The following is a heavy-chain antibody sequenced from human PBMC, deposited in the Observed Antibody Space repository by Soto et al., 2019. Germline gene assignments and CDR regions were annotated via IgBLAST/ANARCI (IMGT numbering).Heavy chain of an antibody. V-gene: IGHV5-51*01. Sequence: PGDSLKMSRKGSGHSFTSYWIGWVRQMPEKGLESMGIIYPGYSDTRYSPSFQGQVSISADRSINTAYVQWSSLKASDTATYSCARKRYSGYDFSFDYWGQGTLVTVSS. CDR2: IYPGYSDT. J-gene: IGHJ4*02. CDR3: ARKRYSGYDFSFDY. CDR1: GHSFTSYW. D-gene: IGHD5-12*01.